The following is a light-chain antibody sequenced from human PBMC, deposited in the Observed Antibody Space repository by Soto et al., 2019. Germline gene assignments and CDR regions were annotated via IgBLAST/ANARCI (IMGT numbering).Light chain of an antibody. CDR3: QQRTDRPPVYT. J-gene: IGKJ2*01. CDR2: DVS. V-gene: IGKV3-11*01. CDR1: QSVSSF. Sequence: EIVLTQSPVTLSLSPGDRATLSCRPSQSVSSFLAWYQQKPGQPPRLLIYDVSNRAAGIPARFSGSGSGTDFTLTISSLELEDFAVYYCQQRTDRPPVYTFGQGTKLESK.